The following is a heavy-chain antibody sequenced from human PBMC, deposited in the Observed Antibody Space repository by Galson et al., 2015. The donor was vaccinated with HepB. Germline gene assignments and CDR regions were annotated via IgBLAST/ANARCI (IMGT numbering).Heavy chain of an antibody. CDR2: ISYDGSNK. V-gene: IGHV3-30*04. D-gene: IGHD4-11*01. Sequence: SLRLSCAASGFTFSSYAMHWVRQAPGKGLEWVAVISYDGSNKYYADSVKGRFTISRDNSKNTLYLQMNSLRAEDTAVYYCAKELSTTANAFDIWGQGTMVTVSS. CDR3: AKELSTTANAFDI. CDR1: GFTFSSYA. J-gene: IGHJ3*02.